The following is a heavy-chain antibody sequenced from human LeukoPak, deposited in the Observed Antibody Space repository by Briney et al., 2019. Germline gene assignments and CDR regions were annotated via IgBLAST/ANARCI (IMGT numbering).Heavy chain of an antibody. Sequence: PSETLSLTCTVSGGSISSGSYYWSWIRQPAGKGLEWIGRIYTSGSTNYNPSLKSRVTISVDTSKNQFSLKLSSVTAADTAVYYCAREGRWPYYFDYWGQGTLVTVSS. D-gene: IGHD4-23*01. CDR1: GGSISSGSYY. CDR2: IYTSGST. V-gene: IGHV4-61*02. CDR3: AREGRWPYYFDY. J-gene: IGHJ4*02.